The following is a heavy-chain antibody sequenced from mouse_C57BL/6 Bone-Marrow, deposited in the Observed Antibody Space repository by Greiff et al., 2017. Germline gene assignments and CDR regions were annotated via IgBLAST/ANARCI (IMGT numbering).Heavy chain of an antibody. Sequence: QVQLQQPGAELVKPGASVKLSCKASGYTFTSYWMHWVKQRPGQGLEWIGMIHPNSGSTNYKAKFKSKAKLTVDKSSSTAYMQLSSLTSEDSAVYCCARPIYYGNSGCAYWGQGTLVTVSA. CDR1: GYTFTSYW. CDR3: ARPIYYGNSGCAY. V-gene: IGHV1-64*01. D-gene: IGHD2-1*01. J-gene: IGHJ3*01. CDR2: IHPNSGST.